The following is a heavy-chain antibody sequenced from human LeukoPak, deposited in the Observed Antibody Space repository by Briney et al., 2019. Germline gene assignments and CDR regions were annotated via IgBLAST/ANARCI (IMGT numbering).Heavy chain of an antibody. CDR3: ARDHYSRNDY. J-gene: IGHJ4*02. V-gene: IGHV3-48*02. CDR1: GFTFSGYT. D-gene: IGHD6-13*01. Sequence: GGSLRLSCAASGFTFSGYTMNWVRQAPGKGLEWVSHISFSSSTVSYADSVKGRFTISRDNANNSLYLQMNSLRDEDTAVYYCARDHYSRNDYWGQGALVTVSS. CDR2: ISFSSSTV.